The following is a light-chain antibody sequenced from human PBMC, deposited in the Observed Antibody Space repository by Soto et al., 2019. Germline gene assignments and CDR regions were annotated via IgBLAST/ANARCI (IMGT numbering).Light chain of an antibody. CDR3: SSYTSSSTYV. V-gene: IGLV2-14*03. CDR2: DVS. Sequence: QSVLTQPASVSGSPGQSIAISCTRTSSDVGAYNSVSWYQQHPGRAPKLMIHDVSDRPSGVSNRFSGSKSGNTASLTISGLQAEDEADYYCSSYTSSSTYVFGTGTKLTVL. J-gene: IGLJ1*01. CDR1: SSDVGAYNS.